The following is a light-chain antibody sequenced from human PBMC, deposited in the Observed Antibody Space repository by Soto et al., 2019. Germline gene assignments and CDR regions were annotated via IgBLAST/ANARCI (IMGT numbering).Light chain of an antibody. CDR3: QQHVSSPIT. CDR1: QSVSSSY. Sequence: EIVLTQSPGTLSLSPGDRATLSCRASQSVSSSYLAWYQQKPGQAPRLLIYGASSRATGIPDRFSGSGSGTDFTLTISRLEPEDFAVYYCQQHVSSPITFGQGTRLEIK. V-gene: IGKV3-20*01. CDR2: GAS. J-gene: IGKJ5*01.